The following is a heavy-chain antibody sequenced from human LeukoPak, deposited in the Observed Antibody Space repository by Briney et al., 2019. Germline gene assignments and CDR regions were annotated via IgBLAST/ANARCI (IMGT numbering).Heavy chain of an antibody. J-gene: IGHJ4*02. CDR2: SSSSGST. V-gene: IGHV4-61*02. D-gene: IGHD6-13*01. CDR3: ACTVPGNFDY. Sequence: SETLSLTCTVSGDSISSGNFYWSWIRQPAGKGLEWIGRSSSSGSTNYNPSLKSRVTISVDTSKNQFSLKLSSVTAADTAVYYCACTVPGNFDYWGQGILVTVSS. CDR1: GDSISSGNFY.